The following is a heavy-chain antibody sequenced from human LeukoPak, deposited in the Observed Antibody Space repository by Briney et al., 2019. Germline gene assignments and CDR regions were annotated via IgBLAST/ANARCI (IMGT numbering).Heavy chain of an antibody. D-gene: IGHD6-13*01. CDR1: GGSISSSSYY. V-gene: IGHV4-39*01. J-gene: IGHJ6*03. CDR2: IYYSGST. Sequence: SETLSLTCTVSGGSISSSSYYWGWIRQPPGKGLEWIGSIYYSGSTYYNPSLKSRVTISVDTSKNQFSLKLSSVTAADTAVYYCARQSSSWQVYYYYYYMDVWGKGTTVTISS. CDR3: ARQSSSWQVYYYYYYMDV.